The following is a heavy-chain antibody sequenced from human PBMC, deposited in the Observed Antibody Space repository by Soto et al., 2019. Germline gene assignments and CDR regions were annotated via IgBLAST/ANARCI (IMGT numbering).Heavy chain of an antibody. CDR1: GGSVSSDNYY. CDR3: ARVRSSGWYGWFDP. D-gene: IGHD6-19*01. V-gene: IGHV4-61*01. J-gene: IGHJ5*02. Sequence: SETLSLTCTVSGGSVSSDNYYWTWIRQPPGKGLEWIGYIYYSGSANYNPSLKSRVTMSVDTSKNQFSLNLSSATAADTAVYYCARVRSSGWYGWFDPWGQGPLVTVSS. CDR2: IYYSGSA.